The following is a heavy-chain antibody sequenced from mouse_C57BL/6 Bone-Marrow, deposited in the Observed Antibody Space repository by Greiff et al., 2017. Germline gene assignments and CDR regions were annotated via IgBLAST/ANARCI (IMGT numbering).Heavy chain of an antibody. CDR3: ARPPYYSNYVHFDY. CDR1: EYEFPSHD. CDR2: LNSDGGST. V-gene: IGHV5-2*01. D-gene: IGHD2-5*01. Sequence: VTLMESGGGLVQPGESLKLSCESNEYEFPSHDMSWVRKTPETRLELVAALNSDGGSTYYPATMERRFIISRDNTKKTLYLQMSSLRSEDTALYYCARPPYYSNYVHFDYWGQGTTLTVSS. J-gene: IGHJ2*01.